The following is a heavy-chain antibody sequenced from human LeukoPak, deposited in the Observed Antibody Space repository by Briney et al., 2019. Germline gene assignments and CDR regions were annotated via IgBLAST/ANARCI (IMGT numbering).Heavy chain of an antibody. V-gene: IGHV3-72*01. J-gene: IGHJ4*02. Sequence: GGSLRLSCAASGFTFSDHHMEWVRQAPGKGLEWVGRSRNKENRYTTEYAASVKGRFTISRDESKNSLYLQMNDLKGKDSAVYYCARLAYTRSEGHYFDYWGQGTLVTVSS. CDR2: SRNKENRYTT. D-gene: IGHD2-21*01. CDR1: GFTFSDHH. CDR3: ARLAYTRSEGHYFDY.